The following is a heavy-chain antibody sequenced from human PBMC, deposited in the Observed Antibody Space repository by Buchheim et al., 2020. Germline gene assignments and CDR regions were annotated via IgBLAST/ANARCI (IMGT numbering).Heavy chain of an antibody. CDR2: INPSGGST. CDR1: GYTFTSYY. Sequence: QVQLVQSGAEVKKPGASVKVSCKASGYTFTSYYMHWVRQAPGQGLEWMGIINPSGGSTSYAQKFQGRVTMTRDTSTSKVYMELSSLRSEDTAVYYCARGPILEWLPSPAYGMDVWGQGTT. CDR3: ARGPILEWLPSPAYGMDV. D-gene: IGHD3-3*01. J-gene: IGHJ6*02. V-gene: IGHV1-46*01.